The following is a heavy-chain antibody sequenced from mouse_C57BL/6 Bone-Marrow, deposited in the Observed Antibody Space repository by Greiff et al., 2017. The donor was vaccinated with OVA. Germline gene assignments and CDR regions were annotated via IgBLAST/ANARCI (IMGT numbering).Heavy chain of an antibody. CDR3: AREPLLLRCTGFAY. D-gene: IGHD1-1*01. V-gene: IGHV3-6*01. CDR1: GYSITSGYY. J-gene: IGHJ3*01. Sequence: EVQLQQSGPGLVKPSQSLSLTCSVTGYSITSGYYWNWIRQFPGNKLEWMCYISYDGSNNYNPSLKNRISITRDTSKNQFFLKLNSVTTEDTATYYCAREPLLLRCTGFAYWGQGTLVTVSA. CDR2: ISYDGSN.